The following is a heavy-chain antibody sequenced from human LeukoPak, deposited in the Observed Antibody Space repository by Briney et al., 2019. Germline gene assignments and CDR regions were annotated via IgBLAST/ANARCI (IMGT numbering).Heavy chain of an antibody. D-gene: IGHD3-22*01. Sequence: GGSLRLSCAASGFTFRSYAMQWVRQAPRKGLEWVAVISYDGSDKNYADSVKGRFTISRDNSMDTLYLQMNSLRAEDTAVYYCARDLIKNVLVITSGYFDFWGQGTLVTVSS. V-gene: IGHV3-30*04. CDR1: GFTFRSYA. CDR3: ARDLIKNVLVITSGYFDF. CDR2: ISYDGSDK. J-gene: IGHJ4*02.